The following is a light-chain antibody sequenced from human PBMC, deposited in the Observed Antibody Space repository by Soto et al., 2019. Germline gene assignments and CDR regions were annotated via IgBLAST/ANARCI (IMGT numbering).Light chain of an antibody. Sequence: QAALTQPSYGTGSPGQSITISCTGTSSDVGGYNYVSWYQQHPGKAPKLMIYDVSNRPSGVSNRFSGSKSGNTASLTISGLQAEDEADYYCSSYTSSNYVFGTGTKVPVL. V-gene: IGLV2-14*01. CDR2: DVS. CDR1: SSDVGGYNY. J-gene: IGLJ1*01. CDR3: SSYTSSNYV.